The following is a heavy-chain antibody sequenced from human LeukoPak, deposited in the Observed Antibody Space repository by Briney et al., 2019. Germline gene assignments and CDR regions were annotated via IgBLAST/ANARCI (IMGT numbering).Heavy chain of an antibody. CDR1: GGSISSGDYY. CDR3: ARKFAVVIAPPYYMDV. CDR2: IYYSGST. D-gene: IGHD2-21*01. Sequence: SETLSLTCTVSGGSISSGDYYWSWIRQPPGKGLEWIGYIYYSGSTYYNPSPKSRVTISVDTSKNQFSLKLSSVSAADTAVYYCARKFAVVIAPPYYMDVWGKGTTVTVSS. V-gene: IGHV4-30-4*08. J-gene: IGHJ6*03.